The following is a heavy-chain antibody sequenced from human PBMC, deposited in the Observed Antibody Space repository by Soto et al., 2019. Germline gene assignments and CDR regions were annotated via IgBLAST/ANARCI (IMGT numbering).Heavy chain of an antibody. CDR2: LSGSGGT. J-gene: IGHJ4*02. Sequence: GGSLRLSCAASGFTFSGYAMSWVRQAPGKGLEWVSGLSGSGGTLYADSVKGRFTISRDNSKNTLYLQMNSLRAEDAAIYHCAKEKDYDYVWGSSRYTSDYWGQGTLVTVSS. D-gene: IGHD3-16*02. CDR1: GFTFSGYA. CDR3: AKEKDYDYVWGSSRYTSDY. V-gene: IGHV3-23*01.